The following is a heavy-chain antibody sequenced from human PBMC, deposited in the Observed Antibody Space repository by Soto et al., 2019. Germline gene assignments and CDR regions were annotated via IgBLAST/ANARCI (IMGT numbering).Heavy chain of an antibody. V-gene: IGHV1-18*01. Sequence: ASLKVSFKSSCYRFRNYCITVFLHCPGQGLELMGCIGPYNVNKNYAQKFQGRVTMTKDTSTSTAYMELRSLRSDDTDVYYCARDYLSLEAAEPDKWGKGTMVNVSS. CDR3: ARDYLSLEAAEPDK. CDR2: IGPYNVNK. D-gene: IGHD6-25*01. J-gene: IGHJ4*02. CDR1: CYRFRNYC.